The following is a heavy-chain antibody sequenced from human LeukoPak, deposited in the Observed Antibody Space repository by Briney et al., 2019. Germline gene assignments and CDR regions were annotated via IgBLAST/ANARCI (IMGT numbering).Heavy chain of an antibody. V-gene: IGHV3-23*01. CDR3: ANSGYYDSSAYYGSAFDI. D-gene: IGHD3-22*01. CDR1: GFTFSSYA. J-gene: IGHJ3*02. CDR2: ISGSGGST. Sequence: GGSLRLSCAASGFTFSSYAMSWVRQAPGKGLEWVSTISGSGGSTYYADSVKGRFTISRDNSKNTLYLQMNSLRAEDTAIYYCANSGYYDSSAYYGSAFDIWGQGTVVTVPS.